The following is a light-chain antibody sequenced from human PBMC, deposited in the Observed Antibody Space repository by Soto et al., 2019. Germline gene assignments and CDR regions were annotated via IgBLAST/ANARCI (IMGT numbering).Light chain of an antibody. Sequence: DIVLTQSPGTLYLSPGERATLSCRASQSVSSGYLAWYQQRPGQAPRLLIYGASTRATGIPDRFSGSGSGTDFTLTNSRLEPEDFAVYYCQQSGTSPWTFGQGTKVEI. CDR1: QSVSSGY. J-gene: IGKJ1*01. CDR3: QQSGTSPWT. CDR2: GAS. V-gene: IGKV3-20*01.